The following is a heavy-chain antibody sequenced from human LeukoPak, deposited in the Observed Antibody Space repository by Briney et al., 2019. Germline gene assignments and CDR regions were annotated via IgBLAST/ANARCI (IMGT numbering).Heavy chain of an antibody. CDR2: IYPGDPDT. CDR3: ARLGQYKYYGMDV. D-gene: IGHD1-14*01. CDR1: GYSFTSYW. Sequence: GESLKISCKGSGYSFTSYWIGWVRQMPGKGLEWMGIIYPGDPDTRYSPSFQGQVTISADKSISTAYLQWSSLKASDTAMYYCARLGQYKYYGMDVWGQGTTVTVSS. J-gene: IGHJ6*02. V-gene: IGHV5-51*01.